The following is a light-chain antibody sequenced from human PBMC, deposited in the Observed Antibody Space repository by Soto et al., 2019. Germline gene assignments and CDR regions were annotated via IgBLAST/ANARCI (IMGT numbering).Light chain of an antibody. CDR1: QSVNSNY. V-gene: IGKV3D-20*02. CDR3: QQRSNWPPSIT. CDR2: GAS. J-gene: IGKJ5*01. Sequence: EIVLAQSPGTLSLSPGERATLSCRASQSVNSNYLLWYQHKPGQGPRLLIYGASSRASGIPDRFSGSGSGTDFTLTISRLEPEDFAVYYCQQRSNWPPSITFGQGTRLEIK.